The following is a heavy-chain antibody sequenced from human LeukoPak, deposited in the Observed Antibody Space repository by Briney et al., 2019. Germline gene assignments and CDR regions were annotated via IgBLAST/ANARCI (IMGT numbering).Heavy chain of an antibody. J-gene: IGHJ4*02. D-gene: IGHD6-19*01. Sequence: GGSLRLSCAASGFTFSNYAIHWVRQAPGKGLEWVAVISYDGGNKYYADSVKGRFTISRDNSKNTLYLQVNSLGAEDTAVHYCARDHTSGWLRGFDYWGQGTLVTVSS. CDR3: ARDHTSGWLRGFDY. CDR2: ISYDGGNK. V-gene: IGHV3-30*04. CDR1: GFTFSNYA.